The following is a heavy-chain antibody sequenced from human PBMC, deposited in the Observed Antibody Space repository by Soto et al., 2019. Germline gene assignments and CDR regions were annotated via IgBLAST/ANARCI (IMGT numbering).Heavy chain of an antibody. Sequence: GGSLRLSCAASGFTFSSYGMHWVRQAPGKGLEWVAVISYDGSNKYYADSVKGRFTISRDNSKNTLYLQMNSLRAEDTAVYYCAKDLRRSYYENYYYYGMDVWGQGTTVTVSS. CDR1: GFTFSSYG. V-gene: IGHV3-30*18. J-gene: IGHJ6*02. CDR3: AKDLRRSYYENYYYYGMDV. D-gene: IGHD1-26*01. CDR2: ISYDGSNK.